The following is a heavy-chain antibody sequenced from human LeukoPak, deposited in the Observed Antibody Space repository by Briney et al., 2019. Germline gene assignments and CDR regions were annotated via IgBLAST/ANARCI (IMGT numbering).Heavy chain of an antibody. D-gene: IGHD3-3*01. Sequence: SETLSLTCTVSGGSISSSSYYWGWIRQPPGKGLEWIGSIYYSGSTYYNPSLKSRVTISVDTSKNQFSLKLSSVTAADTAVYYCARAPHSYDFRRGDYYYYYMDVWGKGTTVTVSS. CDR3: ARAPHSYDFRRGDYYYYYMDV. V-gene: IGHV4-39*01. CDR1: GGSISSSSYY. CDR2: IYYSGST. J-gene: IGHJ6*03.